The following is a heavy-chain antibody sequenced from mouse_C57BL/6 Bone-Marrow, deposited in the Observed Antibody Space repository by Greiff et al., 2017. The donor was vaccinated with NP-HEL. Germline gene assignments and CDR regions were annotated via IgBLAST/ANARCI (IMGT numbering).Heavy chain of an antibody. V-gene: IGHV5-6*01. CDR1: GFTFSSYG. CDR3: ARHPNYGSRYWYFDV. Sequence: EVQGVESGGDLVKPGGSLKLSCAASGFTFSSYGMSWVRQTPDKRLEWVATISSGGSYTYYPDSVKGRFTISRDNAKNTLYLQLSSLKSEDTAMYYGARHPNYGSRYWYFDVWGTGTTVTVSS. D-gene: IGHD1-1*01. CDR2: ISSGGSYT. J-gene: IGHJ1*03.